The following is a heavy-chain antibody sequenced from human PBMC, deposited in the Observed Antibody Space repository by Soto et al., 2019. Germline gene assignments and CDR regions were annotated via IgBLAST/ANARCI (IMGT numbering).Heavy chain of an antibody. V-gene: IGHV1-18*01. CDR3: ARDLVPGYTGFSDY. D-gene: IGHD5-12*01. J-gene: IGHJ4*02. Sequence: ASVKVSCKTSGYTFSNYGINWVRQAPGQGLEWMGWISAYNGNTNFAQKLQGRVSLTTDTSSTTAYMELRSLTSDDTAVYYCARDLVPGYTGFSDYWGQATLVTVSS. CDR2: ISAYNGNT. CDR1: GYTFSNYG.